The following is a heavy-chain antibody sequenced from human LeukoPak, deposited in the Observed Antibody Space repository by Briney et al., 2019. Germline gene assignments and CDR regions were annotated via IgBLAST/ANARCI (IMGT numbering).Heavy chain of an antibody. V-gene: IGHV4-34*01. CDR1: SGSFSGYY. CDR2: INHSGST. Sequence: SETLSLTCAVYSGSFSGYYWSWIRQPPGKGLEWIGEINHSGSTNYNPSLKSRVTISVDTSKNQFSLKLSSVTAADTAVYYCARGIAYYDILTGYRTYYFDYWGQGTLVTVSS. J-gene: IGHJ4*02. D-gene: IGHD3-9*01. CDR3: ARGIAYYDILTGYRTYYFDY.